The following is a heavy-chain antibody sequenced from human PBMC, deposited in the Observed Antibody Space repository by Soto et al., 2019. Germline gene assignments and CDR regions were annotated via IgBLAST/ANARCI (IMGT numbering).Heavy chain of an antibody. J-gene: IGHJ6*01. V-gene: IGHV4-34*01. CDR1: GGSFSGYY. CDR3: ARARTSHYYGSGSYTLSGYYGMDV. CDR2: INHSGST. Sequence: PSETLSLTCAVYGGSFSGYYWSWIRQPPGKGLEWIGEINHSGSTNYNPSLKSRVTISVDTSKNQFSLKLSSVTAADTAVYYCARARTSHYYGSGSYTLSGYYGMDVWGQGTTV. D-gene: IGHD3-10*01.